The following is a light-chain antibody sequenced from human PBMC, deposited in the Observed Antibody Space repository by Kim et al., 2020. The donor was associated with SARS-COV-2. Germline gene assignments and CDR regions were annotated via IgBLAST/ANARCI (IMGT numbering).Light chain of an antibody. CDR1: QGISNY. Sequence: SSVGDKVTIPCRASQGISNYLALYQQKPGKVPKLLIYAASALQSGVPSRFSGSGSGTDFTLTISSLQPEDVATYYCQKYNSAPSTFGQGTKVDIK. J-gene: IGKJ1*01. V-gene: IGKV1-27*01. CDR2: AAS. CDR3: QKYNSAPST.